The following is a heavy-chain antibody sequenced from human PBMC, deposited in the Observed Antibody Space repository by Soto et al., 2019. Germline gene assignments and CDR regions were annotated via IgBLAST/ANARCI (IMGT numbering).Heavy chain of an antibody. J-gene: IGHJ4*02. D-gene: IGHD1-1*01. CDR1: GFIIGSYG. CDR3: AKDPKATGTHY. CDR2: ITYDGSNK. V-gene: IGHV3-30*18. Sequence: QVQLVESGGGVVQRGRSLRLSCAASGFIIGSYGMHWVRQAPGKGLEWVAVITYDGSNKYYADSVRGRFSISRDNSRNTVYLQMHSLRAEDTAVYYCAKDPKATGTHYWGRGTLVTVSS.